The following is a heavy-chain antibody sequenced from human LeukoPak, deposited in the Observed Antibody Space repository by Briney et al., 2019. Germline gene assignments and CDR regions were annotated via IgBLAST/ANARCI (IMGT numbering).Heavy chain of an antibody. CDR3: ARDSSPLWFGELLAAFDI. D-gene: IGHD3-10*01. CDR2: INPNSGGT. CDR1: GYTFTGYY. V-gene: IGHV1-2*04. J-gene: IGHJ3*02. Sequence: ASVKVSRKASGYTFTGYYMHWVRQAPGQGLEWMGWINPNSGGTNYAQKFQGWVTMTRDTSISTAYMELSRLRSDDTAVYYCARDSSPLWFGELLAAFDIWGQGTTVTVSS.